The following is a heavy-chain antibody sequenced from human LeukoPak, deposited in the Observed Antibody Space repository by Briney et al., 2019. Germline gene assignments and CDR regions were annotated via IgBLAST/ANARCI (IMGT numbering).Heavy chain of an antibody. CDR3: ATEAAAASAYNWFDP. V-gene: IGHV1-69*05. CDR1: GGTFSSYA. Sequence: SVKVSCKASGGTFSSYAISWVRQAPGQGLEWIGRIIPIFGTANYAQKFQGRVTITTDESTSTAYMELSSLRSEDTAVYYCATEAAAASAYNWFDPWGQGTLVTVSS. CDR2: IIPIFGTA. D-gene: IGHD6-13*01. J-gene: IGHJ5*02.